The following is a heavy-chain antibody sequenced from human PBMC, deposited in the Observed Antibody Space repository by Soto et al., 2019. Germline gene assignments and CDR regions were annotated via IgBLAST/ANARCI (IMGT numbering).Heavy chain of an antibody. Sequence: GGSLRLSCAASGFTFSSYAMHWVRQAPGKGLEWVAVISYDGSNKYYADSVKGRFTISRDNSKNTLYLQMNSLRAEDTAVYYCVKDDDGYADFDYWGQGTLVTVSS. CDR2: ISYDGSNK. V-gene: IGHV3-30-3*01. CDR1: GFTFSSYA. D-gene: IGHD5-18*01. CDR3: VKDDDGYADFDY. J-gene: IGHJ4*02.